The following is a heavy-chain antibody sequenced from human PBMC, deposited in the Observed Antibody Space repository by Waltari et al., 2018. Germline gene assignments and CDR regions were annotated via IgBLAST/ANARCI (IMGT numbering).Heavy chain of an antibody. Sequence: QLQLQESGPGLVKPSETRSLTCTVSGGSIRSTTYYCVGVRQSPGKGLEWLGSLAYGGTTQYTPSLRRRVTISLDTSKNQFSLTPRSLTAAATAVFYCARQGSYGYGAFDYWGQGPLVTVSS. CDR2: LAYGGTT. D-gene: IGHD5-18*01. CDR1: GGSIRSTTYY. J-gene: IGHJ4*02. CDR3: ARQGSYGYGAFDY. V-gene: IGHV4-39*01.